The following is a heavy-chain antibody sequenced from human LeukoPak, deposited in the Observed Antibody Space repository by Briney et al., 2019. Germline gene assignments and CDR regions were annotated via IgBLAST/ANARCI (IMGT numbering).Heavy chain of an antibody. CDR1: GFTFRFYA. CDR2: ISGSSGYL. CDR3: APNSQDSSGSYVGPFER. Sequence: GGSLRLSCAGSGFTFRFYAMNWVRQAPGKGLEWVSSISGSSGYLYYADSVKGRFTISRDNAKNSLYLQMNSLRDEDTAVYYCAPNSQDSSGSYVGPFERWGQGTLVTVSS. J-gene: IGHJ4*02. D-gene: IGHD6-19*01. V-gene: IGHV3-21*01.